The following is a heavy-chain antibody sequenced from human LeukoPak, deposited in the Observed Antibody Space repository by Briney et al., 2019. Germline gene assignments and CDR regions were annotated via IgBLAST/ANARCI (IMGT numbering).Heavy chain of an antibody. CDR3: ARVSGYDWESFYDY. CDR1: GGSISSYY. V-gene: IGHV4-59*01. J-gene: IGHJ4*02. CDR2: IYYSGST. D-gene: IGHD5-12*01. Sequence: SETLSPTCTVSGGSISSYYWSWIRQPPGKGLEWIGYIYYSGSTNYNPSLKSRVTISVDTSKNQFSLKLSSVTAADTAVYYCARVSGYDWESFYDYWGQGTLVTVA.